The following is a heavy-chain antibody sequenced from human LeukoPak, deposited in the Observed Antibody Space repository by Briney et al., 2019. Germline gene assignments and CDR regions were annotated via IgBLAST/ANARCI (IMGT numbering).Heavy chain of an antibody. CDR2: IYYSGST. Sequence: SETLSLTCTVSGGSISSSSYYWGWIRQPPGKGLEWIGTIYYSGSTYYNPSLKSRVTISVDTSKNQFSLKLSSVTAADTAVYYCARVGWFGPKGALHDAFDIWGQGAMVTVSS. V-gene: IGHV4-39*07. D-gene: IGHD3-10*01. CDR3: ARVGWFGPKGALHDAFDI. J-gene: IGHJ3*02. CDR1: GGSISSSSYY.